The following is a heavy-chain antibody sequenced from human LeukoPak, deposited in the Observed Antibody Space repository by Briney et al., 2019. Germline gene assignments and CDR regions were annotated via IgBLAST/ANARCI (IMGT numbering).Heavy chain of an antibody. J-gene: IGHJ5*02. CDR3: ARDMIAARPNWFDP. D-gene: IGHD6-6*01. Sequence: ASVKVSCKASGYRFTTYGISWVRQAPGQGLEWMGRISAYNGNTNYAQKLQGRVTMTTDTSTSTAYMELRSLRYDDTAVYYCARDMIAARPNWFDPWGQGTLVTVSS. CDR1: GYRFTTYG. V-gene: IGHV1-18*01. CDR2: ISAYNGNT.